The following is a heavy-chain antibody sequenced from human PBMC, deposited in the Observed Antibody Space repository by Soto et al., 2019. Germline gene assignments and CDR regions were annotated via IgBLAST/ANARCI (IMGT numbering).Heavy chain of an antibody. CDR1: GGSISSGCYY. Sequence: QVQLQESGPGLVKPSQTLSLTCTVSGGSISSGCYYWSWILQHPGKGLEWIGYIYYSGSTYYNPSLKSRVTISVDTSKTQFSLKLSSGTAADTAVYYCAASYCTNGVCYTRNYSYYMDVWGKGTTVTVSS. J-gene: IGHJ6*03. V-gene: IGHV4-31*03. D-gene: IGHD2-8*01. CDR3: AASYCTNGVCYTRNYSYYMDV. CDR2: IYYSGST.